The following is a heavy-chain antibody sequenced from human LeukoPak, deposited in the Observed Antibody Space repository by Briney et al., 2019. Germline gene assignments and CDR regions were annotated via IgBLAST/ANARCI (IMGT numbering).Heavy chain of an antibody. J-gene: IGHJ5*02. V-gene: IGHV3-74*01. CDR1: GFTFSSYW. Sequence: GGSLRLSCAASGFTFSSYWMRWVRQAPGKGLVWVSRVNTAGSGTTYADSVKGRFTISRDNAKNTLYLQMNSLRAEDTAVYYCVRVVSTNWFDPWGQGTLVTVSS. CDR3: VRVVSTNWFDP. CDR2: VNTAGSGT. D-gene: IGHD2/OR15-2a*01.